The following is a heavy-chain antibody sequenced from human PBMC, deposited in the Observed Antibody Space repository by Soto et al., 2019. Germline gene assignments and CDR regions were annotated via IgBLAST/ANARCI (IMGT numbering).Heavy chain of an antibody. CDR3: ATSSTGIAAAGALTFPTTCDY. D-gene: IGHD6-13*01. V-gene: IGHV4-59*01. CDR2: IYYSGST. CDR1: GGSISSYY. Sequence: SETLSLTCTVSGGSISSYYWSWIRQPPGKGLEWIGYIYYSGSTNYNPSLKSRVTISVDTSKNQFSLKLSSVTAADTAVYYCATSSTGIAAAGALTFPTTCDYWGQGTRVTVSS. J-gene: IGHJ4*02.